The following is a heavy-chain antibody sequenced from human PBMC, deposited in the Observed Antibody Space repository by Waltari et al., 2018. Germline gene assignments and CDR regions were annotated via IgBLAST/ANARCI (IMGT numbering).Heavy chain of an antibody. CDR3: ARGWSYSSASGSVDC. Sequence: EVPLVESGGGLVQPGGSLRLSCAVSGFTFSNYWMSWVRQAPGKGLEWVAKIKQDASEKYYVETGKGRFTISRANAKNSLYLQINSRQVEDTAVYYCARGWSYSSASGSVDCWGQGTLVTVSS. J-gene: IGHJ4*02. V-gene: IGHV3-7*04. CDR2: IKQDASEK. CDR1: GFTFSNYW. D-gene: IGHD3-10*01.